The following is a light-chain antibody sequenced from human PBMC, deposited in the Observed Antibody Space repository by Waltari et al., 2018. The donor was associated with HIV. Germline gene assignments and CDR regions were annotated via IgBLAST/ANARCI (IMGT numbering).Light chain of an antibody. CDR3: QQYYSPIS. V-gene: IGKV4-1*01. CDR1: QSVLSSPDNKNY. CDR2: WAS. J-gene: IGKJ5*01. Sequence: DIALTQSPDSLAVSLGGRATIYCKSSQSVLSSPDNKNYLTWYQQKPGQPPKVLIYWASTRESGVPDRFSGSGSGTDFTLTISSLQAEDVALYYWQQYYSPISFGQGTRLEIK.